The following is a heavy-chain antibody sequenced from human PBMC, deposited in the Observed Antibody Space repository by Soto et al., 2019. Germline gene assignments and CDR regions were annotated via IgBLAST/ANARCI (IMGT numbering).Heavy chain of an antibody. CDR3: TTAFEAPDY. V-gene: IGHV3-15*01. Sequence: EVQLVESGGGLVKPGGSLRLSCTASGLSFSNAWMSWVRQFPGKGLEWVGRITSKADGGTTDLAAPVKGRFTISRDDSKNTLYLQLNSLKNEDTVVYYCTTAFEAPDYWGQGTLVTISS. J-gene: IGHJ4*01. CDR2: ITSKADGGTT. D-gene: IGHD6-6*01. CDR1: GLSFSNAW.